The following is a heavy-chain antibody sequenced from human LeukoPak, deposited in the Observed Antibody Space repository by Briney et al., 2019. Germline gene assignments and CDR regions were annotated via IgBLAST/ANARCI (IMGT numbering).Heavy chain of an antibody. Sequence: SETLSLTCTVSGGSISGSTYYWGWIRQPPGKGLEWIGSIYYSGSTYYNPSLKSRVTISVDTSKNQFSLKLSSVTAADTAVYYCASSSWLLRQFDYWGQGTLVTVSS. D-gene: IGHD3-9*01. CDR2: IYYSGST. V-gene: IGHV4-39*01. J-gene: IGHJ4*02. CDR1: GGSISGSTYY. CDR3: ASSSWLLRQFDY.